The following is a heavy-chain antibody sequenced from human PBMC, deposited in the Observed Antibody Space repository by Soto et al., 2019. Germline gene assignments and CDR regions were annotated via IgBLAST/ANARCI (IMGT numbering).Heavy chain of an antibody. CDR2: ISSSSSCI. CDR3: ARDSGYSSSWYVSYYYYGMDV. CDR1: GFTFSSYS. Sequence: PGGSLRLSCAASGFTFSSYSMNWVRQAPGEGLEWVSSISSSSSCIYYADSVKGRFTISRDNAKNSLYLQMNSLRAEDTAVYYCARDSGYSSSWYVSYYYYGMDVWGQGTTVTVSS. D-gene: IGHD6-13*01. V-gene: IGHV3-21*01. J-gene: IGHJ6*02.